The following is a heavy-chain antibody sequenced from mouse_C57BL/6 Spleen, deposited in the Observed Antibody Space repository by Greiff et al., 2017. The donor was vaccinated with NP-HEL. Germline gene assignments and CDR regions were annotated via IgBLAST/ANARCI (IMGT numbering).Heavy chain of an antibody. Sequence: VQLQQSGPGLVQPSQSLSITCTVSGFSLTSYGVHWVRQSPGKGLEWLGVIWRGGSTDYNAAFMSRLSITKDNSKSQVFFKINSLQADDTAIYYCANSDGYYPAWFAYWGQGTLVTVSA. CDR3: ANSDGYYPAWFAY. D-gene: IGHD2-3*01. J-gene: IGHJ3*01. V-gene: IGHV2-5*01. CDR2: IWRGGST. CDR1: GFSLTSYG.